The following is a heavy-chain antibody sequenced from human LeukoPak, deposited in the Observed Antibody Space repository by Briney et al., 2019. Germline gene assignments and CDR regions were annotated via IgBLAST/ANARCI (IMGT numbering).Heavy chain of an antibody. V-gene: IGHV4-34*01. D-gene: IGHD3-9*01. CDR3: ARGTYDILTGYPNWFDP. J-gene: IGHJ5*02. CDR1: GGSFSGYY. Sequence: PSETLSLTCAVYGGSFSGYYWSWIRQPPGKGLEWIGEINHSGSTNYNPPLKSRVTISVDTSKNQYSLKLSSVTAADTAVYYCARGTYDILTGYPNWFDPWGQGTLVTVSS. CDR2: INHSGST.